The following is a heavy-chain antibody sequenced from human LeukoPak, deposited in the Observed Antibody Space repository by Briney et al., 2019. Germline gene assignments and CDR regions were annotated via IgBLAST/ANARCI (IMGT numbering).Heavy chain of an antibody. D-gene: IGHD1-1*01. CDR2: IGTASDT. CDR1: GFTFSSFD. J-gene: IGHJ6*03. V-gene: IGHV3-13*01. CDR3: ARGPPRGKYYDMDA. Sequence: GGSLRLSCAASGFTFSSFDMHWVRQPTGQGLEWVSTIGTASDTYYPGSVEGRFTLSRDNATNSLYLQMNSLTAGDTAVYYCARGPPRGKYYDMDAWGKGTTVTVSS.